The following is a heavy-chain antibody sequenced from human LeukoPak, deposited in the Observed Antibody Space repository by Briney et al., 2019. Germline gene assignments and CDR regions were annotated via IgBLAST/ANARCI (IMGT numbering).Heavy chain of an antibody. D-gene: IGHD6-13*01. Sequence: PESLSLTCALYGGSLTVYYWSWIRHPPRKGLEWIGEINHIVRTNNNTSLKSRVTIPVDTSKNQFSWKRRSVTAADTAVYYCWSDLGAAAGIVFDYWGQATLLSVSS. J-gene: IGHJ4*02. V-gene: IGHV4-34*01. CDR1: GGSLTVYY. CDR3: WSDLGAAAGIVFDY. CDR2: INHIVRT.